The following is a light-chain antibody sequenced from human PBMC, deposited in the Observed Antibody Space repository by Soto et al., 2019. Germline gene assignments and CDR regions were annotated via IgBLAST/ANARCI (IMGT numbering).Light chain of an antibody. J-gene: IGKJ1*01. V-gene: IGKV1-5*03. CDR3: QQYNSYWT. CDR2: KAS. Sequence: IQMTQSPSTLSGSVGDRVTITCRASQTISSWLAWYQQKPGKAPKLLIYKASTLKSGVPSRFGGSGSGTEFTLTISSLQPDDFATYYCQQYNSYWTFGQGTKVDIK. CDR1: QTISSW.